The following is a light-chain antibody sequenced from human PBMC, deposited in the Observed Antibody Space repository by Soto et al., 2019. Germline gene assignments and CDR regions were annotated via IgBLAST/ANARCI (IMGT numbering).Light chain of an antibody. V-gene: IGLV2-14*01. CDR3: SSYGSSSTLYV. J-gene: IGLJ1*01. CDR1: TSDVRGFHY. CDR2: EVN. Sequence: QSVLTQPAPVSGSPGQSITISCTEITSDVRGFHYVSWYQQHPGKAPKLLIYEVNNRPSGVSHRFSGSKAGNTASLTISGLQPEDEADYYCSSYGSSSTLYVFGSGTKVTVL.